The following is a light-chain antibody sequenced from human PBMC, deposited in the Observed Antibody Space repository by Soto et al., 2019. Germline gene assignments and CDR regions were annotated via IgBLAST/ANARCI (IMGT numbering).Light chain of an antibody. CDR3: LQHNTYPLT. CDR2: AAS. Sequence: DIQMTQSPSSLSASVGDRVTITCRASQGIGNDLGWYQQKPGKAPKRLVYAASSLQSGVPSRFGVSGSGTEFTLTISRLQPEDFATYYCLQHNTYPLTFSGGTKVEIK. CDR1: QGIGND. J-gene: IGKJ4*01. V-gene: IGKV1-17*01.